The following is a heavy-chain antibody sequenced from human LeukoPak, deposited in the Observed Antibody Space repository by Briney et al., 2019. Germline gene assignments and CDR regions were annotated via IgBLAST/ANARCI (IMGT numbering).Heavy chain of an antibody. J-gene: IGHJ5*02. CDR3: ARDGSVVPAAIWFDP. Sequence: ASVKVSCKASGYTFTGYYMHWVRQAPGQGLEWMGWINLNSGGTNYAQKFQGRVTMTRDTSISTAYMELSRLRSDDTAVYYCARDGSVVPAAIWFDPWGQGTLVTVSS. V-gene: IGHV1-2*02. CDR2: INLNSGGT. D-gene: IGHD2-2*02. CDR1: GYTFTGYY.